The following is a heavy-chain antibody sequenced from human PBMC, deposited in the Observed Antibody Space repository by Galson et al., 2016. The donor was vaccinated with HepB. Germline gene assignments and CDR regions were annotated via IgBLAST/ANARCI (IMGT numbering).Heavy chain of an antibody. Sequence: LRLSCAASRFAFSNYVMSWVRQAPGKGLEWVSTISASGDDTYYADPVKGRFTISRDNSKNTLNVQMNSLRADDTAVYYCAAGYYYGDLGRDWGQGTLVIVSS. CDR1: RFAFSNYV. V-gene: IGHV3-23*01. CDR2: ISASGDDT. D-gene: IGHD3-22*01. J-gene: IGHJ4*02. CDR3: AAGYYYGDLGRD.